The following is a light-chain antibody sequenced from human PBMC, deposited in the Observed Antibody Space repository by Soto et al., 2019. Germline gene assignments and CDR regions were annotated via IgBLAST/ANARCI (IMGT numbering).Light chain of an antibody. Sequence: QSVLTQPPSASGTPGQRVTLSCSGSSSNIGSNTVNWYQQLPGTAPKLLIYNNIQRPSGVPDRFSGSKSGTSASLAISGLQSEDEADYYCAAWDDSLNGLVFGTGTKVTVL. V-gene: IGLV1-44*01. CDR2: NNI. J-gene: IGLJ1*01. CDR1: SSNIGSNT. CDR3: AAWDDSLNGLV.